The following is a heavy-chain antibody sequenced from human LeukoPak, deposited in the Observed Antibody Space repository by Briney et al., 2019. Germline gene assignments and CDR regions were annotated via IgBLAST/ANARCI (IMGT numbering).Heavy chain of an antibody. J-gene: IGHJ4*01. D-gene: IGHD2-8*01. CDR2: ISAYNGNT. V-gene: IGHV1-18*01. Sequence: ASVKVSCKASGYTFTSYGISWVRQAPGQGVEWMGWISAYNGNTNYAQKLQGRVTMTTDTYRSTAYMELRSLRSDDTAVYYCARGYCTNGVCYRGDYWGHGTLVTVSS. CDR3: ARGYCTNGVCYRGDY. CDR1: GYTFTSYG.